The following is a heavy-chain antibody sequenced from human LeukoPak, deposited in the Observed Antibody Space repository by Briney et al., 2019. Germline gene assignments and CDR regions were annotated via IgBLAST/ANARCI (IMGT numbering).Heavy chain of an antibody. D-gene: IGHD3-22*01. CDR1: GFTLSGSA. CDR2: IRSKANSYAT. CDR3: TRPRWGYYDSSGYNDAFDI. J-gene: IGHJ3*02. V-gene: IGHV3-73*01. Sequence: GGSLRLSCAASGFTLSGSAMHWVRQASGKGLEWVGRIRSKANSYATAYAASVKGRFTISRDDSKNTAYLQMNSLKTEDTAVYYCTRPRWGYYDSSGYNDAFDIWGQGTMVTLSS.